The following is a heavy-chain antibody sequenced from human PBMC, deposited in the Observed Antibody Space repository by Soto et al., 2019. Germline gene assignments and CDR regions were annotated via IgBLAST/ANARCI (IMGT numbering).Heavy chain of an antibody. CDR1: WGTFSGHY. CDR2: INHSGST. D-gene: IGHD3-16*02. J-gene: IGHJ6*03. V-gene: IGHV4-34*01. Sequence: VDWGTFSGHYCRWIRKTPGKGLEWIGEINHSGSTNYNPSLKSRVTISVDTSKNQFSLKLSSVTAADTAVYYCARGHSDYIWGSYRFVRDYYYYYMDVWGKGTTVTV. CDR3: ARGHSDYIWGSYRFVRDYYYYYMDV.